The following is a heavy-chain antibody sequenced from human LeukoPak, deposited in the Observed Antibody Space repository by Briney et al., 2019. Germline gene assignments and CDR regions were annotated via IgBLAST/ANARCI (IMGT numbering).Heavy chain of an antibody. CDR2: IYHSGIT. CDR1: RGSISSYY. V-gene: IGHV4-59*08. Sequence: SETLSVTRTVSRGSISSYYCSWIRQPPGKGLEWIGYIYHSGITNYNPSLKSRVTISVDTSKNQFSLNLSSVTAADTAMYYCARLPLDSRCYHDAFDLWGQGTLVTVSS. CDR3: ARLPLDSRCYHDAFDL. D-gene: IGHD3-22*01. J-gene: IGHJ3*01.